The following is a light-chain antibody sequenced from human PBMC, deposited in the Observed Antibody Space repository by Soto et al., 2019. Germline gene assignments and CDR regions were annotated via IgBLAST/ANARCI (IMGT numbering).Light chain of an antibody. CDR3: QQYNSYSGT. Sequence: IPWTQSPSFLSASVGDIATITGRASQGISSYLAWYQQKPGKAPNLLIYAASTLQSGVPSSFSGSGSGTEFTLTISSLQADDFATYYCQQYNSYSGTFGQGTRLEIK. J-gene: IGKJ5*01. CDR1: QGISSY. CDR2: AAS. V-gene: IGKV1-9*01.